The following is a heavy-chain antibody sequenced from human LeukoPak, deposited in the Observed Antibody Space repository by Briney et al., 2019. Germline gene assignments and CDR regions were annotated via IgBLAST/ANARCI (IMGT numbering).Heavy chain of an antibody. J-gene: IGHJ6*03. V-gene: IGHV3-21*01. D-gene: IGHD2-15*01. CDR3: ARVLRYCSGGNCYSGGLGYMDV. Sequence: PGGSLRLSCAASGFTFSSYNMNWVRQAPGKGLEWVSSISSSSSYIHYADSVKGRFTISRDNAKNSLYLQMNSLRAEDTAVYYCARVLRYCSGGNCYSGGLGYMDVWGKGTTVTISS. CDR1: GFTFSSYN. CDR2: ISSSSSYI.